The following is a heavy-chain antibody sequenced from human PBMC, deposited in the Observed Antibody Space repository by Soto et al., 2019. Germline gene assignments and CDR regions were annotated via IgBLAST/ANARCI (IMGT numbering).Heavy chain of an antibody. J-gene: IGHJ6*02. D-gene: IGHD2-2*01. Sequence: SETLSLTCTVSDGSVSISSYYWGWIRQPPGKGLEWIGSIYYTGNTFHNPSLKSRVTISVDTSQNLFSLKLTSVTAADTAVYYCASEVSSTDGMDVWGQGTTVTVSS. CDR2: IYYTGNT. V-gene: IGHV4-39*01. CDR3: ASEVSSTDGMDV. CDR1: DGSVSISSYY.